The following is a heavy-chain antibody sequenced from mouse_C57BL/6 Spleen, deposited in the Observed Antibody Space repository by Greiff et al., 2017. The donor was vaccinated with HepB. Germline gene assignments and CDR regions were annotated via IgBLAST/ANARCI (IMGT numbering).Heavy chain of an antibody. CDR2: INPNNGGT. CDR1: GYTFTDYY. J-gene: IGHJ4*01. Sequence: EVKLQQSGPELVKPGASVKISCKASGYTFTDYYMNWVKQSHGKSLEWIGDINPNNGGTSYNQKFKGKATLTVDKSSSTAYMELRSLTSEDSAVYYCALRAMDYWGQGTSVTVSS. CDR3: ALRAMDY. V-gene: IGHV1-26*01.